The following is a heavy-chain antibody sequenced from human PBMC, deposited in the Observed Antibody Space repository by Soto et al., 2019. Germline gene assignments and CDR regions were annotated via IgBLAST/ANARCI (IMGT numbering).Heavy chain of an antibody. CDR1: GGSISSYY. D-gene: IGHD5-18*01. CDR2: IYYSGST. Sequence: SETLSLTCTVSGGSISSYYWSWIRQPPGKGLEWIGYIYYSGSTNYNPSLKSRVTISVDTSKNQFSLKLSSVTAADTAVYYCARTRGIQLWLEGDYFDYWGQGTLVTVSS. V-gene: IGHV4-59*01. CDR3: ARTRGIQLWLEGDYFDY. J-gene: IGHJ4*02.